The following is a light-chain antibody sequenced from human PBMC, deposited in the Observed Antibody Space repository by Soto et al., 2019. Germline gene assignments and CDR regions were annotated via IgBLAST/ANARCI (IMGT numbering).Light chain of an antibody. V-gene: IGKV1-5*03. J-gene: IGKJ4*01. CDR3: QQYNSYPLT. CDR2: KAS. Sequence: RFTITCRASQSISSWLAWYQQKPGKAPKLLIYKASSLESGVPSRFSGSGSGTEFTLTISSLQPDDFATYYCQQYNSYPLTFGGGTKVDIK. CDR1: QSISSW.